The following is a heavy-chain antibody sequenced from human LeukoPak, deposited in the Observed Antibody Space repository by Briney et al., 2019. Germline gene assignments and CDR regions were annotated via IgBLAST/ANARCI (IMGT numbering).Heavy chain of an antibody. CDR2: INTNTGNP. J-gene: IGHJ4*02. CDR1: GYTFTSYA. D-gene: IGHD3-16*02. V-gene: IGHV7-4-1*02. Sequence: ASVKVSCKASGYTFTSYAMNWVRQAPGQGLEWMGWINTNTGNPTYAQGFTGRFVFSLDTSVSTAYLQISSPKAEDTAVYYCARDRGGSYDYVWGSYRYSDFWDYWGQGTLVTVSS. CDR3: ARDRGGSYDYVWGSYRYSDFWDY.